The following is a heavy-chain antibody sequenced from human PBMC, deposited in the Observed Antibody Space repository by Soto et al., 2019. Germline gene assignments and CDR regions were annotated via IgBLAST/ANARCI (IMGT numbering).Heavy chain of an antibody. CDR1: GFTFTSSA. J-gene: IGHJ6*02. CDR3: AADSEYSSSEIKSYYYYGMDV. D-gene: IGHD6-6*01. CDR2: IVVGSGNT. Sequence: SVKVSCKASGFTFTSSAVQWVRQARGQRLEWIGWIVVGSGNTNYAQKFQERVTITRDMSTSTAYMELSSLRSEDTAVYYCAADSEYSSSEIKSYYYYGMDVWG. V-gene: IGHV1-58*01.